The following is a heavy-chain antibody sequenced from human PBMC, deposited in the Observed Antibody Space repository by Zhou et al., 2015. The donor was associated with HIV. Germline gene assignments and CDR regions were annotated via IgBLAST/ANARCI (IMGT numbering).Heavy chain of an antibody. V-gene: IGHV1-69*01. CDR3: AQRGIRYYYYGMDV. CDR1: GGTFNTYE. D-gene: IGHD3-16*01. Sequence: QVQLVQSGAEVKKPGSSVKVSCKASGGTFNTYEVSWVRQAPGQGLEWMGGIIPIFGTANYAQKFQGRVTITADESTSTAYMELSSLRSEDTAVYYCAQRGIRYYYYGMDVWGQGTTVTVSS. J-gene: IGHJ6*02. CDR2: IIPIFGTA.